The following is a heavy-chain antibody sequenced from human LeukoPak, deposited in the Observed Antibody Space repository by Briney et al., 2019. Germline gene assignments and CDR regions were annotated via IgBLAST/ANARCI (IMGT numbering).Heavy chain of an antibody. J-gene: IGHJ6*02. D-gene: IGHD3-3*01. CDR2: IYYSGST. CDR1: GGSISSGGYY. CDR3: ARDFWSGPPNYYYYGMDV. V-gene: IGHV4-31*03. Sequence: SETLSLTCTVSGGSISSGGYYWSWIRQHPGKGLEWIWYIYYSGSTYYNPSLKSRVTISVDTSKNQFSLKLSSVTAADTAVYYCARDFWSGPPNYYYYGMDVWGQGTTVTVSS.